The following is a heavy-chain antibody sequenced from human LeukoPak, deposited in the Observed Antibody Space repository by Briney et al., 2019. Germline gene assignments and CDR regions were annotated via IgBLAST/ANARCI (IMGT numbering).Heavy chain of an antibody. V-gene: IGHV4-4*02. CDR1: GGSISSTNW. J-gene: IGHJ5*02. D-gene: IGHD3-22*01. Sequence: SETLSLTCAVSGGSISSTNWWSWVRQPPGKGLEWIGEIYHSGSTNYNPSLKSRVTVSADKSKNQFSLKLTYVTAADTAVYYCARLGVVFDLWGQGTLVTVSS. CDR2: IYHSGST. CDR3: ARLGVVFDL.